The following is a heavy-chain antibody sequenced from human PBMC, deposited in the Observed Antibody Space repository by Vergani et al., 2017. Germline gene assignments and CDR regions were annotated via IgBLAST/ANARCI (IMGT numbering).Heavy chain of an antibody. Sequence: QVQLQESGPGLVKPSQTLSLTCTVSGGSISSGGYYWSWIRQPAGKGLEWIGRIYTSGSTNYNPSLKSRVTMSVDTSKNQFSLKLSSVTAADTAVYYCARDQYSSSSYYYYGMDVWGQGTTVTVSS. CDR3: ARDQYSSSSYYYYGMDV. CDR2: IYTSGST. CDR1: GGSISSGGYY. V-gene: IGHV4-61*02. J-gene: IGHJ6*02. D-gene: IGHD6-6*01.